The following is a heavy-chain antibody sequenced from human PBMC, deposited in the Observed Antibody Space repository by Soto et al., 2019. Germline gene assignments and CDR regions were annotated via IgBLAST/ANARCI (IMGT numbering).Heavy chain of an antibody. V-gene: IGHV1-24*01. D-gene: IGHD3-9*01. CDR3: ETPGVDILTGSYSSYYYGMDV. J-gene: IGHJ6*02. CDR1: GYTLTELS. CDR2: FDPEEGET. Sequence: QVQLVQSGAEVKKPGASVKVSCKVSGYTLTELSMHWVRQAPGKGLEWMGGFDPEEGETIYAQKFQGRVTMTEDTATDTANMELSSLRSEDTAVYYCETPGVDILTGSYSSYYYGMDVWGQGTTVTVSS.